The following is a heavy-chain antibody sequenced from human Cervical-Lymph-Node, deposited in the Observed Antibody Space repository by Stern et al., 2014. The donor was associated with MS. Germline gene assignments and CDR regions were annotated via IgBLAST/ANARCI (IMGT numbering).Heavy chain of an antibody. CDR3: TRDDSSSLYCDNGVCSIFDY. J-gene: IGHJ4*02. Sequence: VQLLESGGGVVQPGRSLRLSCAASGFTLSSYAMHWVRQAPGKGLEWVTLISDDGSNKYYADSVKGRFTISRDTSKNTLDLQMNSLRAEDTAVYYCTRDDSSSLYCDNGVCSIFDYWGQGTLVTVS. CDR2: ISDDGSNK. D-gene: IGHD2-8*01. V-gene: IGHV3-30*04. CDR1: GFTLSSYA.